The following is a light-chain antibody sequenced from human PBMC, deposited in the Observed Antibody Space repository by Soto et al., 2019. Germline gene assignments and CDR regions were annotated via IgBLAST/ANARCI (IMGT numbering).Light chain of an antibody. V-gene: IGLV1-44*01. CDR1: ISNSGNDT. CDR3: STWDDSLNGWV. CDR2: NDD. J-gene: IGLJ3*02. Sequence: QSVLTQPPSVSGTPGLRVNISCSGGISNSGNDTVNWYQQLPGTAPKLLMFNDDKRPSGVTERFSGSRSGTSAALAISGLQSDDEAVYFCSTWDDSLNGWVFGGGTKLTVL.